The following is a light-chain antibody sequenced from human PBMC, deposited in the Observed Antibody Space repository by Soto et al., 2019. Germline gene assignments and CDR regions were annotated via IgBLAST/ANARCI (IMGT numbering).Light chain of an antibody. CDR2: EAS. CDR1: QSIDTW. V-gene: IGKV1-5*03. J-gene: IGKJ1*01. Sequence: DIQMTQSPSTLSASVGDRVTITCRASQSIDTWLAWHQQKPGRAPKFLIYEASSLESGVPSRFSGSGSGTEFTLTISGLQPDDFATYYCQQYKSYPLTFGQGTKVDIK. CDR3: QQYKSYPLT.